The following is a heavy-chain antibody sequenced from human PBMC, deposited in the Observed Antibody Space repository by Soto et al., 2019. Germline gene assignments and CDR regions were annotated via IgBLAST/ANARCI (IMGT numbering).Heavy chain of an antibody. CDR3: ARRKVLYSNYYYGMDV. J-gene: IGHJ6*02. CDR1: GGSISSSSYY. V-gene: IGHV4-39*01. Sequence: SSETLSLTCTVSGGSISSSSYYWGWIRQPPGKGLEWIGSIYYSGSTYYNPSLKSRVAISVDTSKNQFSLKLSSVTAADTAVYYCARRKVLYSNYYYGMDVWGQGTTVTVSS. CDR2: IYYSGST. D-gene: IGHD4-4*01.